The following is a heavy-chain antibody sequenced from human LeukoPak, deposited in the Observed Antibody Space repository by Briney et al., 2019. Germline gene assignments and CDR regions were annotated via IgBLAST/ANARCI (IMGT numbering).Heavy chain of an antibody. V-gene: IGHV3-30-3*01. J-gene: IGHJ6*03. CDR2: ISYDGSNK. D-gene: IGHD1-1*01. Sequence: GRSLRLSFAASGFTFSSYAMHWVRQAPGKGLEWVAVISYDGSNKYYADSVKGRFTISRDNSKNTLYLQMNSLRAEDTAVYYCARDQRPYYYYMDVWGKGTTVTVSS. CDR3: ARDQRPYYYYMDV. CDR1: GFTFSSYA.